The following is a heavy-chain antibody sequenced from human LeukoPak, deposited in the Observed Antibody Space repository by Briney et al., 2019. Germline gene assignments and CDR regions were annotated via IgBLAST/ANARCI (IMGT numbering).Heavy chain of an antibody. Sequence: PSETLSLTCAVYGGSFSGYYWSWIRQPPGKGLEWIGEINHSGSTNYNPSLKSQVTISVDTSKNQFSLKLSSVTAADTAVYYCARGRQVPAAITGSIVDYWGQGTLVTVSS. V-gene: IGHV4-34*01. CDR3: ARGRQVPAAITGSIVDY. J-gene: IGHJ4*02. D-gene: IGHD2-2*02. CDR1: GGSFSGYY. CDR2: INHSGST.